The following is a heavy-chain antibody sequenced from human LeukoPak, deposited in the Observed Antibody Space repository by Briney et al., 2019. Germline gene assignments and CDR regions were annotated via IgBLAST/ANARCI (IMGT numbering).Heavy chain of an antibody. CDR1: GGSIMSMGVL. Sequence: SETVSRTCTVSGGSIMSMGVLGGWIRQPRGKGVEGIGCVCYSGTTYYNPALKSRVSISVDTSMNHFALKLTSVPAADTAVYYCARNYNWKGGIAICGQGTMVTVSS. CDR3: ARNYNWKGGIAI. D-gene: IGHD1-1*01. J-gene: IGHJ3*02. CDR2: VCYSGTT. V-gene: IGHV4-39*01.